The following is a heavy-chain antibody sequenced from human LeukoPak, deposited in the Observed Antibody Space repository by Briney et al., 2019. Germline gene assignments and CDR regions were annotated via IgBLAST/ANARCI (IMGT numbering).Heavy chain of an antibody. CDR1: GGSISGYY. Sequence: SETLSLTCTVSGGSISGYYWSWIRQPPGKGLEWIGYIYYSGSTSYNPSLKSRVTISVDTSKNHFSLKLTFVTAADTAVYYCARHYSPIDYWGQGTLVTVSS. V-gene: IGHV4-59*08. CDR3: ARHYSPIDY. D-gene: IGHD2-15*01. J-gene: IGHJ4*02. CDR2: IYYSGST.